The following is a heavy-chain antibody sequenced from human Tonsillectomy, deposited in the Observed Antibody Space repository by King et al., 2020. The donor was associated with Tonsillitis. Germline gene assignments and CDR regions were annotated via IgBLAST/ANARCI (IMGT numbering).Heavy chain of an antibody. J-gene: IGHJ4*02. CDR1: GYTLTELS. Sequence: QLVQSGAEVKKPGASVKVSCKVSGYTLTELSMHWVRQAPGKGLEWMGGFDPEDGETIYAQKFQGRVTMTEDTSTDTAYMELSSLRSEDTAVYYCATDQRRQGLFTPDYWGQGALVSVSP. D-gene: IGHD5-24*01. CDR3: ATDQRRQGLFTPDY. V-gene: IGHV1-24*01. CDR2: FDPEDGET.